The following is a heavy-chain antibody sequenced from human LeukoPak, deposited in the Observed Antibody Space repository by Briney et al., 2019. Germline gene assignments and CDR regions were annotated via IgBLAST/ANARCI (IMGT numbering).Heavy chain of an antibody. D-gene: IGHD1-26*01. CDR2: ISPSGGST. CDR1: GFTFTNSA. V-gene: IGHV3-23*01. CDR3: AKVGGADPYYYMDV. J-gene: IGHJ6*03. Sequence: GGSLRLSCAASGFTFTNSAMRWVRQAPGKGLEWVSAISPSGGSTFHADSVKGRFTISRDNSENTVYLQMNSLRAEDTAVYDCAKVGGADPYYYMDVWGTGTTVTVSS.